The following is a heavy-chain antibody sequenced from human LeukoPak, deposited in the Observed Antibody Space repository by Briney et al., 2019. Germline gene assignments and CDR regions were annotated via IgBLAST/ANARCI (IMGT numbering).Heavy chain of an antibody. CDR1: GGSISSSSYY. CDR2: IYYSGST. Sequence: SETLSLTCTVSGGSISSSSYYWGWIRQPPGKGLEWIGSIYYSGSTYYNPSLKSRVTISVDTSKNQFSLKLSSVTAADTAVYYCASYSSCYPIQNFDYWGQGTLVTVSS. V-gene: IGHV4-39*01. D-gene: IGHD6-19*01. J-gene: IGHJ4*02. CDR3: ASYSSCYPIQNFDY.